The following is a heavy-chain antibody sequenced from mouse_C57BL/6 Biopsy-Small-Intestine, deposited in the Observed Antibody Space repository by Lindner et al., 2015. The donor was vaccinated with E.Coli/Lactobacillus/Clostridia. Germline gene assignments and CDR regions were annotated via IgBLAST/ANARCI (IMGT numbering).Heavy chain of an antibody. Sequence: VQLQESGPELVQPGASVKLSCKASGYTFTNYDINWVIQRPGQGLEWIGWIYPGNDNTKYNEKFKGKATLTVDISSSTAYMELHSLTSEDSAVYFCARWGLNWHFFDYWGQGTTLTVSS. CDR3: ARWGLNWHFFDY. CDR1: GYTFTNYD. CDR2: IYPGNDNT. D-gene: IGHD4-1*02. J-gene: IGHJ2*01. V-gene: IGHV1-85*01.